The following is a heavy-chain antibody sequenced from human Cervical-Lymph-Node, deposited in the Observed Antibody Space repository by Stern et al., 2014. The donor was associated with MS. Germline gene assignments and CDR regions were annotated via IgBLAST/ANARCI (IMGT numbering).Heavy chain of an antibody. D-gene: IGHD3-10*01. CDR2: IRSRANGQTT. CDR3: VSDGSGWRN. CDR1: GIIFSGTS. Sequence: EVQLVESGGGLVQPGGSLKLSCVASGIIFSGTSMHWVRQASGKGLEWICSIRSRANGQTTVYTASVKGRFTISRDDSKNTAYLQMNSLKTEDTAVYYCVSDGSGWRNWGQGTLVTVSS. V-gene: IGHV3-73*01. J-gene: IGHJ4*02.